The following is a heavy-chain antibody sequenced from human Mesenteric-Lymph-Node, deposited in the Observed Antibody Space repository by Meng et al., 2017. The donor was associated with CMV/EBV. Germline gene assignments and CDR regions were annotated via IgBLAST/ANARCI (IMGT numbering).Heavy chain of an antibody. V-gene: IGHV3-23*01. J-gene: IGHJ4*02. Sequence: GESLKISCAASEFTFTNYAMSWVRQAPGKGLEWVSVISNSGGSTYYADSVKGRFTISRDNAKNSLYLQMNSLRAEDTAVYYCAREGAFRYGSGSYSYFFDYWGQGTLVTVSS. CDR3: AREGAFRYGSGSYSYFFDY. CDR1: EFTFTNYA. D-gene: IGHD3-10*01. CDR2: ISNSGGST.